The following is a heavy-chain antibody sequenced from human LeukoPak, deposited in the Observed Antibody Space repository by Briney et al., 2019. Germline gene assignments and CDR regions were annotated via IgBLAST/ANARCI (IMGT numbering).Heavy chain of an antibody. V-gene: IGHV3-7*01. CDR3: ARDRRGYPEHQYYYYYGMDV. D-gene: IGHD3-16*02. Sequence: PGGSLRLSCATSGFSFSSFWMSWVRQAPGKGLEWVANIKKDGSEKYYVDSVKGRFTISRDNAKNSLYLQMNSLRAEDTAVYYCARDRRGYPEHQYYYYYGMDVWGQGTTVTVSS. CDR1: GFSFSSFW. J-gene: IGHJ6*02. CDR2: IKKDGSEK.